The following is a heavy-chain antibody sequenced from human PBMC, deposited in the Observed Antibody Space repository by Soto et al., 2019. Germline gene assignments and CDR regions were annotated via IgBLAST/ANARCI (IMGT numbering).Heavy chain of an antibody. CDR1: GGSFSGYY. D-gene: IGHD1-26*01. CDR3: ARGRLVGATVGYWFDP. Sequence: SETLSLTCAVYGGSFSGYYWSWIRQPPGKGLEWIGEINHSGSTNYNPSLKSRVTISVDTSKNQFSLKLSSVTAADTAVYYCARGRLVGATVGYWFDPWGQGTLVTVSS. J-gene: IGHJ5*02. V-gene: IGHV4-34*01. CDR2: INHSGST.